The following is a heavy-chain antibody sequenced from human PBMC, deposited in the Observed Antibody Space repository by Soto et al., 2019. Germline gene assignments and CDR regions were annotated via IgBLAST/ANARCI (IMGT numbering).Heavy chain of an antibody. CDR2: ISAYNGNT. V-gene: IGHV1-18*01. CDR1: GYTITSYG. CDR3: ARDTRGYSGYDDAFDI. J-gene: IGHJ3*02. D-gene: IGHD5-12*01. Sequence: ASVKRSCKASGYTITSYGSSWVRHTPGQGLEWMGWISAYNGNTNYAQKLQGRVTMTTDTSTSTAYMELRSLRSDDTAVYYCARDTRGYSGYDDAFDIWGQGTMVTVSS.